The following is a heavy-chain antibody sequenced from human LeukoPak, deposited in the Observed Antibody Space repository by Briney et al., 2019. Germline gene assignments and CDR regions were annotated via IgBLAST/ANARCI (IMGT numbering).Heavy chain of an antibody. J-gene: IGHJ4*02. CDR3: AREASPLYYYDSSGYYNDY. Sequence: GESLKISCKGSGYSFTSYWIGWVRPMPGKGLEWMGIIYPGDSDTRYSPSFQGQVTISADKSISTAYLQWSSLKASDTAMYYCAREASPLYYYDSSGYYNDYWGQGTLVTVSS. D-gene: IGHD3-22*01. CDR2: IYPGDSDT. V-gene: IGHV5-51*01. CDR1: GYSFTSYW.